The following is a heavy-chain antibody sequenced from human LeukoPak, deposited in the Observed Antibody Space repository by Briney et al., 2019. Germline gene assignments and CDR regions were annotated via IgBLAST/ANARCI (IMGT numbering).Heavy chain of an antibody. Sequence: GGSLRLSCAASGFTFSNAWMSWVRQAPGKGLERVGRIKSKTEGGTTDYGAPVKGRFTISRDDSKNTLYLQMNSLRTEDTALYYCAKDIGGEYYYGSGSYWYGMDVWGQGTTVTVSS. V-gene: IGHV3-15*05. CDR2: IKSKTEGGTT. CDR1: GFTFSNAW. D-gene: IGHD3-10*01. CDR3: AKDIGGEYYYGSGSYWYGMDV. J-gene: IGHJ6*02.